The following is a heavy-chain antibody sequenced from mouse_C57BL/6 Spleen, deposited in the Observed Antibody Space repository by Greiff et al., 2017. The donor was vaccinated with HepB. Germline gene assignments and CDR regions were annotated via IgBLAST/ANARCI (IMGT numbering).Heavy chain of an antibody. D-gene: IGHD1-1*01. CDR1: GFSFNTYA. CDR2: MRSKSNNYAT. J-gene: IGHJ1*03. CDR3: VRHKDYCGSSTGYFDV. Sequence: EVQGVESGGGLVQPKGSLKLSCAASGFSFNTYAMNWVRQAPGKGLEWVARMRSKSNNYATYYADSVKDRFTISRDDSESMRYLQMNNLKTEDTAMYYCVRHKDYCGSSTGYFDVWGTGTTVTVSS. V-gene: IGHV10-1*01.